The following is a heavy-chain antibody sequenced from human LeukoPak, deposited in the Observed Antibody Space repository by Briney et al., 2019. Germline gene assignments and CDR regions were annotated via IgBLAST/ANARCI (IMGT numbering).Heavy chain of an antibody. Sequence: SETLSLTCTVSGASVSSYYWSWIRQPPGRGLEWLGYLSHSGSSDSNPSLKSRVTILVDTSKNQFSLKLTSVTAADTAVYYCARDSTYSSSSLFDYWGQGTLVTVSS. CDR3: ARDSTYSSSSLFDY. J-gene: IGHJ4*02. CDR2: LSHSGSS. D-gene: IGHD6-13*01. CDR1: GASVSSYY. V-gene: IGHV4-59*02.